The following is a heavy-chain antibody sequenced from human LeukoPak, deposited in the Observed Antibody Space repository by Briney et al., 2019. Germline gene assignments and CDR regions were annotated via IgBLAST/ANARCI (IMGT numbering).Heavy chain of an antibody. J-gene: IGHJ4*02. CDR1: GFTFSSYA. CDR3: AKSHCSSTSCSDDY. CDR2: ISGSGGST. V-gene: IGHV3-23*01. D-gene: IGHD2-2*01. Sequence: GGSLRLSCAASGFTFSSYAMSWVRQAPGKGLEWVSAISGSGGSTYYADSVKGRFTISRDNSKNTLYLQMNSLRAEDTAVYYCAKSHCSSTSCSDDYWGQGTLVTVSS.